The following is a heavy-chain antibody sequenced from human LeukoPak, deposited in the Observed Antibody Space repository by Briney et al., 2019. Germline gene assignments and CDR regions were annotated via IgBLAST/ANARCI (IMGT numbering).Heavy chain of an antibody. CDR3: VHRRIYSPFDY. Sequence: SGPTLVNPTQTLTLTCTFSGFSLSTNGVGVGWVRQPPGRALEWLALIYWDDDKRYNSSLKSRLTITKDASKNQVVLTMTNADPVNTATYYCVHRRIYSPFDYWGQGALVTVSS. J-gene: IGHJ4*02. CDR2: IYWDDDK. CDR1: GFSLSTNGVG. V-gene: IGHV2-5*02. D-gene: IGHD4-11*01.